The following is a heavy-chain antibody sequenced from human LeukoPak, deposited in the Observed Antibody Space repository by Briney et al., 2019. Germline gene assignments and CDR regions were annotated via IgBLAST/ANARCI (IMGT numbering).Heavy chain of an antibody. Sequence: GGSLRLSCAASGFTFSSYAMSWVRQAPGKGLGWVSAISGSGGSTYYADSVKGRFTISRDNSKNTLYLQMNSLRAEDTAVYYCARYEYSSGWIFDYWGQGTLVTVSS. V-gene: IGHV3-23*01. CDR1: GFTFSSYA. D-gene: IGHD6-19*01. J-gene: IGHJ4*02. CDR2: ISGSGGST. CDR3: ARYEYSSGWIFDY.